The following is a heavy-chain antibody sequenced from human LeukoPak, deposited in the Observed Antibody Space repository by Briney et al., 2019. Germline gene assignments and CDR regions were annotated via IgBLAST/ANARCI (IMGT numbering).Heavy chain of an antibody. CDR1: GGTFSSYA. J-gene: IGHJ4*02. Sequence: SVEVSCKASGGTFSSYAISWVRQAPGQGLEWMGGIIPIFGTANYAQKFQGRVTITADESTSTAYMELSSLRSEDTAVYYCARGYGFSPAMVKLFDYWGQGTLVTVSS. CDR3: ARGYGFSPAMVKLFDY. D-gene: IGHD5-18*01. V-gene: IGHV1-69*13. CDR2: IIPIFGTA.